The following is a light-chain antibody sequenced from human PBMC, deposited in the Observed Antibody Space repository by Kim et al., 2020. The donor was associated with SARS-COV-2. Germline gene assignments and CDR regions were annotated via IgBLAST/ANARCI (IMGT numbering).Light chain of an antibody. Sequence: SSELTQDPAVSVALGQTIRITCQGDSLRNYYPILYQQKPGQAPVLFIYCQNNRPSVIPHRFSGSISGTPASFTITGAQSADEAFYFSISLVCPSNPFVF. V-gene: IGLV3-19*01. CDR3: ISLVCPSNPFV. CDR2: CQN. J-gene: IGLJ1*01. CDR1: SLRNYY.